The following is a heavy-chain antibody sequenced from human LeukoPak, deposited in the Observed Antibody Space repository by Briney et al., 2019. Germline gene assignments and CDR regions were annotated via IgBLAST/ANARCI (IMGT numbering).Heavy chain of an antibody. V-gene: IGHV3-21*01. CDR1: GFTFSSYA. D-gene: IGHD6-13*01. J-gene: IGHJ4*02. CDR2: ISSSSSYI. CDR3: SREGDSNSWFPRYFDY. Sequence: GGSLRLSCAASGFTFSSYAMSWVRQAPGKGLEWVSSISSSSSYIYYADSVKGRFTISRDNAKNSLYLQMNSLRAEDTAVYYCSREGDSNSWFPRYFDYWGQGTVVTVSS.